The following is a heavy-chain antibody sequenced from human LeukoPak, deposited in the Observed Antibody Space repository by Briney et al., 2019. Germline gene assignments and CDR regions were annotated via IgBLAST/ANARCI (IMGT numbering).Heavy chain of an antibody. CDR2: ISNSGSTI. D-gene: IGHD5-24*01. V-gene: IGHV3-11*04. J-gene: IGHJ4*02. CDR3: AREGKMATRTYYFDY. Sequence: GGSLRLSCAVSGFTFSDYYMSWIRQAPGKGLEWVSHISNSGSTIYYADSVKGRFTISRDNAKNSLYLQMNSLRAEDTAVYYCAREGKMATRTYYFDYWGQGTLVTVSS. CDR1: GFTFSDYY.